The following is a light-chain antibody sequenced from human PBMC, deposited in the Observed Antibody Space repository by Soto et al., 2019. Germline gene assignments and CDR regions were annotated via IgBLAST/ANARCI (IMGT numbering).Light chain of an antibody. J-gene: IGKJ5*01. Sequence: DIQMTQSPSSLSASVGDRVTITCRASQSISMYLNWYQQKPGKAPKLLIYAASSLQTGVPSRFSGCGSGTDFTLTSSSLQAEDFATYYRQQSYSTITFGRGTRLEVK. V-gene: IGKV1-39*01. CDR2: AAS. CDR3: QQSYSTIT. CDR1: QSISMY.